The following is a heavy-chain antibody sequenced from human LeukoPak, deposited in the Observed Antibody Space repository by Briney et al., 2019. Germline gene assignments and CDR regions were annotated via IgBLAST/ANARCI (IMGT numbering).Heavy chain of an antibody. CDR1: GFPFSTYA. CDR3: AKDVYGDYGGLDY. Sequence: GGSLRLSCAASGFPFSTYAMSWVRQAPGKGLEWVSSIRGSDGSTYYADSVKGRFAISRDNSKSTLYLQMNSLRAEDTAVYYCAKDVYGDYGGLDYWGQGTLVTVSS. V-gene: IGHV3-23*01. D-gene: IGHD4-17*01. J-gene: IGHJ4*02. CDR2: IRGSDGST.